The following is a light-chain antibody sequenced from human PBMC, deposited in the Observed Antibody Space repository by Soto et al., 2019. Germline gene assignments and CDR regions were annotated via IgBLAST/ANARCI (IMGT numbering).Light chain of an antibody. CDR2: DVS. V-gene: IGLV2-14*01. Sequence: QSALTQPASVSGSPGQSITISCTGTSSDVGGYNYVSWYQQHPGKAPKLMIYDVSNRPSGVSNRFSGSKSGNTASLTISGRQDEDDADYYCSSYTSSSTLYVFGTGTNVTVL. CDR3: SSYTSSSTLYV. CDR1: SSDVGGYNY. J-gene: IGLJ1*01.